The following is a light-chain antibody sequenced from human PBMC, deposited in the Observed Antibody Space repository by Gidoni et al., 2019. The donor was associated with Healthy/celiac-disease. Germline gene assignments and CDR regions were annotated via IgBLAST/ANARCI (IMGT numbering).Light chain of an antibody. CDR2: GAS. V-gene: IGKV3-20*01. CDR3: QQYGSSPAYT. J-gene: IGKJ2*01. CDR1: QCVSSSY. Sequence: EIVLTQSPGTLSLSPGERATLSCRASQCVSSSYLAWYQQKPGQAPRLLIYGASSRATGIPDRFSGSGSGTDFTLTISRLEPEDFAVHYCQQYGSSPAYTFGQGTKLEIK.